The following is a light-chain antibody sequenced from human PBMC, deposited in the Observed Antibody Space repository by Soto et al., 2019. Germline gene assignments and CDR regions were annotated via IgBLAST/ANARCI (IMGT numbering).Light chain of an antibody. V-gene: IGLV2-14*01. CDR2: EVS. CDR3: SSYTSSSTWV. CDR1: SSDVGGYNY. J-gene: IGLJ3*02. Sequence: QSALTQPASVSGSPGQSITISCTGTSSDVGGYNYVSWYQQHPGKAPKLMIYEVSNRPSGVSNRFSGSKSGNTASLTISGLQAEDEADYYXSSYTSSSTWVFGGGTKLTV.